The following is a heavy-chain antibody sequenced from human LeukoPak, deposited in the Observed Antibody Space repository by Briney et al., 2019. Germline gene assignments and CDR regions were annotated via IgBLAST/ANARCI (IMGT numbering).Heavy chain of an antibody. CDR2: INPNSGGT. V-gene: IGHV1-2*02. D-gene: IGHD6-13*01. Sequence: ASVKVSCKASGYIFTGYYLHWVRQAPGQGLEWMGWINPNSGGTNYAQKFQGRVTMTRDTSISTAYMELSRLRSDDTAVYYCARDRIAAPGIDNLFHYWGQGTLVTVSS. J-gene: IGHJ4*02. CDR1: GYIFTGYY. CDR3: ARDRIAAPGIDNLFHY.